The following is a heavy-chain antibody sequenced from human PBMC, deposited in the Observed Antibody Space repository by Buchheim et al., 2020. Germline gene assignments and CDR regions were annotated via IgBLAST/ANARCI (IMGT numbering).Heavy chain of an antibody. Sequence: EVQLVESGGGLVKPGGSLRLSCAASGFNFNVFWMSWVRQAPGKGLEWVSHIKSKSHGETTYYAAPVKGRFTISRDDSENMVYLQMNSLKTDDTAVYYCTTYQTPDALLAYFEAWGQGTL. CDR3: TTYQTPDALLAYFEA. CDR1: GFNFNVFW. V-gene: IGHV3-15*01. CDR2: IKSKSHGETT. D-gene: IGHD1-14*01. J-gene: IGHJ4*02.